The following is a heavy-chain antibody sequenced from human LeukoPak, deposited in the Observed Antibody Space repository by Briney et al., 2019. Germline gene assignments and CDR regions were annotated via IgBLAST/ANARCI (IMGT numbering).Heavy chain of an antibody. CDR1: GFTVSSNY. CDR2: IYSGGST. Sequence: GGSLRLSCAASGFTVSSNYMSWVRQAPGKRLEWVSVIYSGGSTYYADSVKGRFTISRDNAKNSLYLQMNSLRAEDTAVYYCARDPQLEAYFDYWGQGTLVTVSS. D-gene: IGHD1-1*01. V-gene: IGHV3-66*01. J-gene: IGHJ4*02. CDR3: ARDPQLEAYFDY.